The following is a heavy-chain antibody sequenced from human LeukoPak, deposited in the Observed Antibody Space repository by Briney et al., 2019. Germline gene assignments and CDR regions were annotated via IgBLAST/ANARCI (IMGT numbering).Heavy chain of an antibody. CDR2: IYYSGST. V-gene: IGHV4-31*03. CDR3: ARDRGCSYGTFDL. Sequence: PSQTLSLTCTVSGGSISSGGYYWSWIRQHPGKGLEWIGYIYYSGSTYYNPSLKSRVTISVDTSKNQFSLKLSSVTAADTAVYYCARDRGCSYGTFDLWGRGTLVTVSS. J-gene: IGHJ2*01. CDR1: GGSISSGGYY. D-gene: IGHD5-18*01.